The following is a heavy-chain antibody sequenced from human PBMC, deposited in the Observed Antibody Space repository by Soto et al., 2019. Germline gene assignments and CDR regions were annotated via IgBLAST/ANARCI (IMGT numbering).Heavy chain of an antibody. J-gene: IGHJ3*02. Sequence: GASVKVSCKASGYTFTSYGISWVRQAPGQGLEWMGWMNPNSGNTGYAQKFQGRVTMTRNTSISTAYMELSSLRSEDTAVYYCARGNFDWLFDDAFDIWGQGTMVTVSS. D-gene: IGHD3-9*01. CDR3: ARGNFDWLFDDAFDI. CDR1: GYTFTSYG. V-gene: IGHV1-8*02. CDR2: MNPNSGNT.